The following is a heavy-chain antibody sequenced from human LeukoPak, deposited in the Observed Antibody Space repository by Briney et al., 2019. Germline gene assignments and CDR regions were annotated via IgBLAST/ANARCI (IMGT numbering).Heavy chain of an antibody. D-gene: IGHD2-15*01. CDR3: ARDTEAAPGGIDY. J-gene: IGHJ4*02. CDR1: GGSISSGGYS. CDR2: IYHSGST. V-gene: IGHV4-30-2*01. Sequence: SETLSLTCTVSGGSISSGGYSWSWIRQPQGKGLEWIGYIYHSGSTYYNPSLKSRVTISVDRSKNQFSLKLSSVTAADTAVYYCARDTEAAPGGIDYWGQGTLVTVSS.